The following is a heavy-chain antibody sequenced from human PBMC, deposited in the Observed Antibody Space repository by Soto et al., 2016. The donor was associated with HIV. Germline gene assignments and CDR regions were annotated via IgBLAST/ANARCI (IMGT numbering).Heavy chain of an antibody. CDR3: AKAFDAGDWVEFDY. Sequence: EVKLLESGGGLVRPGGSLRLSCEGSGFTFNNYAMTWVRQAPGKGLEWVSGISKSGETTYYADSVKGRFTLSRDDSKNTLYLQMNSLRAEDTAVYYCAKAFDAGDWVEFDYWGQGALVTVSS. CDR1: GFTFNNYA. CDR2: ISKSGETT. V-gene: IGHV3-23*01. D-gene: IGHD2-21*02. J-gene: IGHJ4*02.